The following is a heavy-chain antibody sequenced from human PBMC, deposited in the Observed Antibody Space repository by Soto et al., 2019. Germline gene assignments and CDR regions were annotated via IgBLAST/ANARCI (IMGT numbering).Heavy chain of an antibody. CDR1: GFTFSSYS. V-gene: IGHV3-48*02. Sequence: GSLRLSCAASGFTFSSYSMNWVRQAPGKGLEWVSYISSSSSTIYYADSVKGRFTISRDNAKNSLYLQMNSLRDEDTAVYYCAREVKGSNYVSWFDPWGQGTLVTVSS. CDR2: ISSSSSTI. D-gene: IGHD4-4*01. CDR3: AREVKGSNYVSWFDP. J-gene: IGHJ5*02.